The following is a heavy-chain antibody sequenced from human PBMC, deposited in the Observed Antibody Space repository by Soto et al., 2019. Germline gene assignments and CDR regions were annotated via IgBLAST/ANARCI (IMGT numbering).Heavy chain of an antibody. CDR3: ARVRVPYYYGMDV. Sequence: PAETLSLTCTVSGDSITSVDDYWSWIRQPPGKGLEWIGYIYYSGSTYYNPSLKSRDTISVDTSKNQFSLKLTSVTAADTAVYFCARVRVPYYYGMDVWGQGTTVTVSS. CDR1: GDSITSVDDY. D-gene: IGHD3-10*01. V-gene: IGHV4-30-4*01. CDR2: IYYSGST. J-gene: IGHJ6*02.